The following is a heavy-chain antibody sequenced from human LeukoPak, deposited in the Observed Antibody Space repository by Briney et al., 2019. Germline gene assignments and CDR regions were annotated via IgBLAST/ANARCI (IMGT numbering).Heavy chain of an antibody. CDR2: IYSSGST. Sequence: PSETLSLTCTVSGDSIRSYFWSWIRQPPGKGLEWIGNIYSSGSTNYNPSLKSRVTISVDTSKSQFSLRLSSVTAADTAVYYCARHYRGYSYGQFDNWGQGTLVTVS. J-gene: IGHJ4*02. V-gene: IGHV4-59*08. CDR3: ARHYRGYSYGQFDN. D-gene: IGHD5-18*01. CDR1: GDSIRSYF.